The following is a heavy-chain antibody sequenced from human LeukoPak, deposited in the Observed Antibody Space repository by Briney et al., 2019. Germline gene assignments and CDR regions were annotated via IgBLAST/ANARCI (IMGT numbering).Heavy chain of an antibody. CDR2: INWNGGST. Sequence: PGGSLRLSCAASGFTFDDYGMSWVRQAPGKGLEWVSGINWNGGSTGYADSVKGRFTISRDNAKNSLYLQMNSLRAEVTALYYCVGGNRYYDSSGYSDPFDYWGQGTMVTVSS. V-gene: IGHV3-20*04. D-gene: IGHD3-22*01. CDR1: GFTFDDYG. CDR3: VGGNRYYDSSGYSDPFDY. J-gene: IGHJ4*02.